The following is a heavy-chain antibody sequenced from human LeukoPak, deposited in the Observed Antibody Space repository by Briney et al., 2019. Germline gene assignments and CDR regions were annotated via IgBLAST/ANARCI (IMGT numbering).Heavy chain of an antibody. J-gene: IGHJ4*02. CDR2: ISGSGGST. V-gene: IGHV3-23*01. CDR3: ARDRYSYGYWYYFDY. Sequence: PGGPLRLSCAASGFTFSSYAMSWVRQAPGKGLEWVSAISGSGGSTYYADSVKGRFTISRDNSKNTLYLQMNSLRAEDTAVYYCARDRYSYGYWYYFDYWGQGTLVTVSS. D-gene: IGHD5-18*01. CDR1: GFTFSSYA.